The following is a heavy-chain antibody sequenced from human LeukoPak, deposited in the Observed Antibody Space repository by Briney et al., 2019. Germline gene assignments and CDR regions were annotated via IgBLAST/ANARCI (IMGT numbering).Heavy chain of an antibody. CDR2: IGTAGDT. CDR1: GFTFSSYD. V-gene: IGHV3-13*01. D-gene: IGHD1-7*01. J-gene: IGHJ4*02. Sequence: GGSLRLSCAASGFTFSSYDMHWVRQATGKGLEWVSAIGTAGDTYYPGSVKGRFTISRENAKNSLYLQMNSLRAEDTAVYYCVRDAGITGTTVLDYWGQGTLVTVSS. CDR3: VRDAGITGTTVLDY.